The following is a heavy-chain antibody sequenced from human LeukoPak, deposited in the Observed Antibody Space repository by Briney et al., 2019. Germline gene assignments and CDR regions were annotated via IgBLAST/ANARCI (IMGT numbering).Heavy chain of an antibody. V-gene: IGHV4-59*12. Sequence: SSETLSLTCTVSGGSISSYYWSWIRQPPGKGLEWIGYIYYSGSINYNPSLKSRVTISVDTSKNQFSLKLSSVTAADTAVYYCARTYSSSFSYWGQGTLVTVSS. J-gene: IGHJ4*02. D-gene: IGHD6-13*01. CDR3: ARTYSSSFSY. CDR2: IYYSGSI. CDR1: GGSISSYY.